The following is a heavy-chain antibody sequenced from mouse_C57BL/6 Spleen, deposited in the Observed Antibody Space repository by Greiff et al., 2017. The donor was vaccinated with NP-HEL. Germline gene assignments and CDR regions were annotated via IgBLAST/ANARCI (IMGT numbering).Heavy chain of an antibody. Sequence: VQLQQSGPELVKPGASVKISCKASGYTFTDYYMNWVKQSHGKSLEWIGDINPNNGGTSYNQKFKGKATLTVDKSSSTAYMELRSLTSEDSAVYYCARGGQLRSPAMDYWGQGTSVTVSS. D-gene: IGHD3-2*02. J-gene: IGHJ4*01. CDR1: GYTFTDYY. V-gene: IGHV1-26*01. CDR3: ARGGQLRSPAMDY. CDR2: INPNNGGT.